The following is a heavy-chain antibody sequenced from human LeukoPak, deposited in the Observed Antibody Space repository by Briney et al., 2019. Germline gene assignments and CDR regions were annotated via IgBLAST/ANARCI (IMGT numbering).Heavy chain of an antibody. Sequence: GGSLRLSCAASGFTFSSYAMSWVRQAPGKGLEWVSAISGSGGSTYYADSVKGRFTISRDNSKNTLYPQMNSLRAEDTAVYYCAKAYGDYVGYYYGMDVWGQGTTVTVSS. CDR1: GFTFSSYA. J-gene: IGHJ6*02. D-gene: IGHD4-17*01. V-gene: IGHV3-23*01. CDR2: ISGSGGST. CDR3: AKAYGDYVGYYYGMDV.